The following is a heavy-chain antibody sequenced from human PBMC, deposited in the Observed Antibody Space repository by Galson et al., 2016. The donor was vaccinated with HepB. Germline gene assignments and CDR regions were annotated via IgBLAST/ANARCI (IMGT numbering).Heavy chain of an antibody. CDR1: GFTFSNYW. CDR3: ARDWGRSSWTLP. CDR2: INSEGRST. Sequence: SLRLSCAASGFTFSNYWMHWVRQAPGKGLVWLSRINSEGRSTIYADSVKGRFAISRDNAKNTLYLQMKSLRAEDTAVYYCARDWGRSSWTLPWGQGTLVTVSS. V-gene: IGHV3-74*01. D-gene: IGHD3-16*01. J-gene: IGHJ5*02.